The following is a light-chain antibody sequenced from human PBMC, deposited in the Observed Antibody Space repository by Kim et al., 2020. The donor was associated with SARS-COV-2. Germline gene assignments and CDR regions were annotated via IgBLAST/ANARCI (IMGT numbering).Light chain of an antibody. CDR3: QQYGTSVFT. V-gene: IGKV3-20*01. CDR1: QSVSSSY. Sequence: PGERATLSCRASQSVSSSYLAWYQQKGGQAPRLLIYRASSRATGIPDRFSGSGSGTDFTLTISRLEPEDFAVYYCQQYGTSVFTFGPGTKVD. J-gene: IGKJ3*01. CDR2: RAS.